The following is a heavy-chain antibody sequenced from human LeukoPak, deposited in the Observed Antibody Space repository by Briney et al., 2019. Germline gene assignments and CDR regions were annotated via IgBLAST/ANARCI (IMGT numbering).Heavy chain of an antibody. CDR1: GYSISSGYY. CDR2: IYTSGST. V-gene: IGHV4-38-2*02. Sequence: PSETLSLTCTVSGYSISSGYYWGWIRQPPGKGLEWIGRIYTSGSTNYNPSLKSRVTMSVDTSKNQFSLKLSSVTAADTAVYYCARDDLSGSYSSFDYWGQGTLVTVSS. D-gene: IGHD1-26*01. CDR3: ARDDLSGSYSSFDY. J-gene: IGHJ4*02.